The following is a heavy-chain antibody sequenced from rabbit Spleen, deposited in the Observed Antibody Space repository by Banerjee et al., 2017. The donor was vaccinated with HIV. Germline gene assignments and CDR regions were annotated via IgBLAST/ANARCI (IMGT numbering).Heavy chain of an antibody. Sequence: QSLESSGGDLVKPGASLTLTCTASGFSFNSGYDMCWVRQAPGKGLEWVACAYAGNSGSTYSATWAKGRFTISKTSSTTVTLQMTSLTAADTATYFCARDTGTSFSTYGMDLWGPGTLVTVS. D-gene: IGHD8-1*01. CDR3: ARDTGTSFSTYGMDL. J-gene: IGHJ6*01. V-gene: IGHV1S40*01. CDR1: GFSFNSGYD. CDR2: AYAGNSGST.